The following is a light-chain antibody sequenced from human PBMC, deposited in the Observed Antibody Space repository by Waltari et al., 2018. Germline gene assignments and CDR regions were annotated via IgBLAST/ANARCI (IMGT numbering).Light chain of an antibody. J-gene: IGLJ2*01. CDR2: AVS. CDR3: SSYSGTSNSVV. V-gene: IGLV2-14*01. CDR1: NRDISNHTY. Sequence: SALTQPAPVSGSPGQSITISRSGPNRDISNHTYVSWYQHHPGSAPKLVIYAVSNRPSGISSRFSGSKSGSTASLTIAGLQAEDEAIYFCSSYSGTSNSVVFGGGTKLTVL.